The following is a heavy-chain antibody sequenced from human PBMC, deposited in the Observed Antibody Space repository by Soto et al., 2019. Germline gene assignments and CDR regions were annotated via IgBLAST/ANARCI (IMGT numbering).Heavy chain of an antibody. CDR1: GFTFSGSA. CDR3: TRPRPIAAARTGYMGI. V-gene: IGHV3-73*01. Sequence: EVQLVESGGGLVQPGGSLKLSCAASGFTFSGSAMHWVRQASGKGLEWVGRIRSKANSYATAYAASVKGRFTISRDDSKTTQYLQMNRIKTEAAPVHYCTRPRPIAAARTGYMGIWGKGTTVTVSS. J-gene: IGHJ6*03. CDR2: IRSKANSYAT. D-gene: IGHD6-13*01.